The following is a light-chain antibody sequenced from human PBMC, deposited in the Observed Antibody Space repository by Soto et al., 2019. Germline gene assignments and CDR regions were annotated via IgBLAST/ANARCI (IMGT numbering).Light chain of an antibody. V-gene: IGLV1-51*01. Sequence: SVLTQPPSVSAAPGQKDTISCSGRSSNIGGNSVSWYQQLPWTAPKLLIYDDNKRPSGIPDRFSGSKSGTSATLGITGFQIGDEAAYYCGSWDSRLSAYAFGTGTKVTVL. CDR1: SSNIGGNS. CDR3: GSWDSRLSAYA. CDR2: DDN. J-gene: IGLJ1*01.